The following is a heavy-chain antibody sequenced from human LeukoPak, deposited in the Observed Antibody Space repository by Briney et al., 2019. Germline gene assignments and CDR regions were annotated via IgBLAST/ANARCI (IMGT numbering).Heavy chain of an antibody. V-gene: IGHV1-69*13. Sequence: SVKVSCTASGGTFSSYAISWVRQAPGQGLEWMGGIIPIFGTANYAQKFQGRVTITADESTSTAYMELSSLRSEDTAVYYCARGGYDFVYYYYGMDVWGQGTTVTVSS. CDR2: IIPIFGTA. J-gene: IGHJ6*02. CDR1: GGTFSSYA. D-gene: IGHD3-3*01. CDR3: ARGGYDFVYYYYGMDV.